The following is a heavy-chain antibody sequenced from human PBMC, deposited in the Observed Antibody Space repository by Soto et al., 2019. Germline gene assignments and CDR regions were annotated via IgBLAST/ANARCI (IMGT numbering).Heavy chain of an antibody. CDR1: GFAFSSYA. J-gene: IGHJ3*02. V-gene: IGHV3-23*01. CDR3: EQAKPTLVNPGDAFDI. Sequence: PGGSLRLSCAASGFAFSSYAMSWVRQAPGKGLEWVSAISGSGGSTYYADSVKGRFTISRGNSKNTLYLQMNSLRAEDTAVYYCEQAKPTLVNPGDAFDIWGQGTMVTVSS. D-gene: IGHD2-2*01. CDR2: ISGSGGST.